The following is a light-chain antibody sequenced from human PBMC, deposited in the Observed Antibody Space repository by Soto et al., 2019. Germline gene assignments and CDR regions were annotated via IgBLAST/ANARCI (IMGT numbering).Light chain of an antibody. CDR1: QSAGSSF. Sequence: DIVLTQSPGTLSFSPGDRSTRSCRASQSAGSSFLAWYQQKPGQAPRLLIYGASSRATGIPDRFRGSGSGTDFTLTISRLEPEDFAVYYCQHYETFGQGTKVDIK. J-gene: IGKJ1*01. CDR2: GAS. CDR3: QHYET. V-gene: IGKV3-20*01.